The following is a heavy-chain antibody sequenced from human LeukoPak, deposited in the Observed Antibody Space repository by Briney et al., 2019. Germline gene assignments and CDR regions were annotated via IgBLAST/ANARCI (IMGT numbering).Heavy chain of an antibody. CDR2: MHSSGNT. CDR1: GDSIRNYY. V-gene: IGHV4-59*01. CDR3: ARGAPTDY. Sequence: SETLSLTCSVSGDSIRNYYWSWFRQSPAKGLEWFGWMHSSGNTNYNPSLKSRVTISVDTSKNHFSLKLNSVTAADTAVYYCARGAPTDYWGQGTLVTVSS. J-gene: IGHJ4*02. D-gene: IGHD4-17*01.